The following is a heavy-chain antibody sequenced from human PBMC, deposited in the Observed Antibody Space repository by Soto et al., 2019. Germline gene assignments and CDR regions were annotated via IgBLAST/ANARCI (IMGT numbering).Heavy chain of an antibody. Sequence: GSLRLSCAASGFTFSSYAMSWVRQAPGKGLEWVSAISGSAGSTNYADSVKGRFTISRDNSKNTLYLQMNSLRADDTAVYYCAKLVSSSSRDYWGQGTLVTVSS. J-gene: IGHJ4*02. V-gene: IGHV3-23*01. D-gene: IGHD6-6*01. CDR2: ISGSAGST. CDR3: AKLVSSSSRDY. CDR1: GFTFSSYA.